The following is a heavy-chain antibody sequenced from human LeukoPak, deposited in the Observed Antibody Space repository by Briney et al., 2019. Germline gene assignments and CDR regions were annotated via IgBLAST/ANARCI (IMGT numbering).Heavy chain of an antibody. D-gene: IGHD3-10*01. CDR3: TRGDYYGSESYHVLFDY. CDR2: INSDGSST. V-gene: IGHV3-74*01. CDR1: GFTFSSYW. Sequence: GGSLRLSCAASGFTFSSYWMHWVRQAPGKGLVWVSRINSDGSSTSYADSVKGRFTISRDNAKNTLYLQMNSLRAEDTAVYYCTRGDYYGSESYHVLFDYWGQGTLVTVSS. J-gene: IGHJ4*02.